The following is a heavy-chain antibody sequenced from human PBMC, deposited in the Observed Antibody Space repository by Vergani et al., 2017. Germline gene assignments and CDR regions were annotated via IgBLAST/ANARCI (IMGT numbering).Heavy chain of an antibody. CDR3: ARSRPYCTSGSCPAI. CDR2: IHTGGST. J-gene: IGHJ4*02. Sequence: QVQLQESGPGLVKPSQTLSLTCTVSGESIRSGSHYWSWIRQPAGKGPEWIGHIHTGGSTDLNPSFKSRVPISVDTSKSQFSLKLNSVTVADTAVYYCARSRPYCTSGSCPAIWGQGTLVTVSS. V-gene: IGHV4-61*02. CDR1: GESIRSGSHY. D-gene: IGHD2-15*01.